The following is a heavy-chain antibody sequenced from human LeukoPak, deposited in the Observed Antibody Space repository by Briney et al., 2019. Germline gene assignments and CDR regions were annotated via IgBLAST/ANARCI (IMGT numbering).Heavy chain of an antibody. V-gene: IGHV5-51*01. Sequence: GESLKIPCKGSGYSFTSYWIGWVRQMPGKGLEWMGIIYPGDADTRYSPSFQGQVTISADKSISTAYLQWSSLKASDTAMYYCARGGAYYYDSSGYGAFDIWGQGTMVTVSS. D-gene: IGHD3-22*01. CDR2: IYPGDADT. CDR1: GYSFTSYW. J-gene: IGHJ3*02. CDR3: ARGGAYYYDSSGYGAFDI.